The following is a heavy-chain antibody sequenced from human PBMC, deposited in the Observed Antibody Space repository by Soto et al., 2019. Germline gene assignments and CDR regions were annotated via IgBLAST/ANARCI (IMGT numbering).Heavy chain of an antibody. CDR3: ASAAGYSSRWEDSAYYYGMDV. D-gene: IGHD6-13*01. J-gene: IGHJ6*02. CDR1: GYTFTSYG. Sequence: QVQLVQSGAEVKKPGASVKVSCKASGYTFTSYGISWVRQAPGQGLEWMGWISAYNGNTNYAQKLQGRVTRTTDTSTSTAHMELRSRRSDDTAVYYCASAAGYSSRWEDSAYYYGMDVWGQGTTVTVSS. V-gene: IGHV1-18*01. CDR2: ISAYNGNT.